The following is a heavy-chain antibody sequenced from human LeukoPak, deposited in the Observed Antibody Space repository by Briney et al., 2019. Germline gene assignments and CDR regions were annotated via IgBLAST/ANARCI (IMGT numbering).Heavy chain of an antibody. CDR3: VKQGQFYYDSSGYYPLED. V-gene: IGHV3-7*03. Sequence: PGGSLRLSCAASGFIFSSHWMTWVRQAPGKGLEWVASIKQSGSEKYYADSVKGRFTISRDNSKNTLYLQMNSLSAADTATYYCVKQGQFYYDSSGYYPLEDWGQGTLVTVSS. D-gene: IGHD3-22*01. CDR1: GFIFSSHW. J-gene: IGHJ4*02. CDR2: IKQSGSEK.